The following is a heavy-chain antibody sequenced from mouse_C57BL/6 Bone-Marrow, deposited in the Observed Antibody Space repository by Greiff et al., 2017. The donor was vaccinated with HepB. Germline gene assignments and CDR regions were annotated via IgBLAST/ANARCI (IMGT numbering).Heavy chain of an antibody. CDR2: ISSGSSTI. CDR3: ARYGSSYDAMDY. CDR1: GFTFSDYG. J-gene: IGHJ4*01. V-gene: IGHV5-17*01. Sequence: EVQLQESGGGLVKPGGSLKLSCAASGFTFSDYGMHWVRQAPEKGLEWVAYISSGSSTIYYADTVKGRFTISRDNAKNTLFLQMTSLRSEDTAMYYCARYGSSYDAMDYWGQGTSVTVSS. D-gene: IGHD1-1*01.